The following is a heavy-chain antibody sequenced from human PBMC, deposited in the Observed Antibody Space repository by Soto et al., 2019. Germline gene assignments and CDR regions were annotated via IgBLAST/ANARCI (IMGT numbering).Heavy chain of an antibody. CDR3: ARDYGDYDFDY. D-gene: IGHD4-17*01. CDR1: GFTFSGYA. CDR2: ISSSSSYI. J-gene: IGHJ4*02. Sequence: PGESLKISCAASGFTFSGYAIHWVRQAPGKGLEWISYISSSSSYIYYADSVKGRFTISRDNAKNSLYLQMNGLRADDTAVYYCARDYGDYDFDYWGQGTLVTVSS. V-gene: IGHV3-21*01.